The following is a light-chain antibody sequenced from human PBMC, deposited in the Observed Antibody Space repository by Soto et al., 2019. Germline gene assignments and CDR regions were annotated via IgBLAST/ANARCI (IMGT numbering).Light chain of an antibody. CDR3: QQYNNWPPRVT. J-gene: IGKJ3*01. V-gene: IGKV3-15*01. Sequence: EIVMTQSPATLSVSPGESATLSCRASQRVSSNLAWYQQKPGQAPRLLIYGASTRATGIPARFSGSGSGTEFTLTISSLQSEDFAVYYCQQYNNWPPRVTFGPGTKVDIK. CDR1: QRVSSN. CDR2: GAS.